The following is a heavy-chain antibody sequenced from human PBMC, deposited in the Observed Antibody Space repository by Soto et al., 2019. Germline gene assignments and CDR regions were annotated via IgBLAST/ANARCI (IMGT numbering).Heavy chain of an antibody. D-gene: IGHD6-13*01. Sequence: PGGSLRLSCAASGFTLSSYSMNWVRQAPGKGLEWVSSISISSDYIYYADSVKGRFTISRDNAKNSLYLQMNSLSAEDTAVYYCAREPVGQQLAQAFDIWGQGTMVTVS. CDR1: GFTLSSYS. CDR2: ISISSDYI. V-gene: IGHV3-21*01. CDR3: AREPVGQQLAQAFDI. J-gene: IGHJ3*02.